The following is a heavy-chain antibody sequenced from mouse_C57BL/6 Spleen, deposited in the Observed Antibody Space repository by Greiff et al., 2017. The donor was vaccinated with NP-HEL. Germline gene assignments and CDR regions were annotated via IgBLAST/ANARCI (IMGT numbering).Heavy chain of an antibody. CDR2: INPSSGYT. V-gene: IGHV1-4*01. J-gene: IGHJ4*01. CDR1: GYTFTSYT. D-gene: IGHD2-4*01. Sequence: VQLQQSGAELARPGASVKMSCKASGYTFTSYTMHWVKQRPGQGLEWIGYINPSSGYTKYNQKFKDKATLTADKSSSTAYMQLNSLTSEDSAVYYCAREGKNDYAPYYAMDYWGQGTSVTVSS. CDR3: AREGKNDYAPYYAMDY.